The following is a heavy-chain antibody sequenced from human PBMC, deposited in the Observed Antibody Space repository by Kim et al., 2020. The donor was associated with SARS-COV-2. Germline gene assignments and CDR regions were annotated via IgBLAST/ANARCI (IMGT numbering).Heavy chain of an antibody. CDR2: ISYDGSNK. V-gene: IGHV3-30*18. D-gene: IGHD3-22*01. CDR1: GFTFSSYG. J-gene: IGHJ3*02. Sequence: GGSLRLSCAASGFTFSSYGMHWVRQAPGKGLEWVAVISYDGSNKYYADSVKGRFTISRDNSKNTLYLQMNSLRAEDTAVYYCANELVVITDDAFDIWGQGTMVTVSS. CDR3: ANELVVITDDAFDI.